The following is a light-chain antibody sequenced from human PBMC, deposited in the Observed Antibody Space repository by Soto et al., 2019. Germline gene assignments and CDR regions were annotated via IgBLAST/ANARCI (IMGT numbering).Light chain of an antibody. Sequence: ERVMTQSPATLSVSPGERATLSCRASQSVSTNLAWYQQKPGQAPRLLIYAASTRATGVPARFSGSGSGKEFTLTNSSLQSEDFAVYYSQQYNSWPPIFTFGPGTKVDIK. CDR2: AAS. J-gene: IGKJ3*01. CDR3: QQYNSWPPIFT. V-gene: IGKV3-15*01. CDR1: QSVSTN.